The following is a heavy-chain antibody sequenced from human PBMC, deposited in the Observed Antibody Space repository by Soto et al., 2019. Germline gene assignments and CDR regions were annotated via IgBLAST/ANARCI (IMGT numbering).Heavy chain of an antibody. J-gene: IGHJ4*02. CDR1: GDSVSSNSAA. CDR3: ARSDETVLNY. CDR2: TYYRLKWSN. V-gene: IGHV6-1*01. D-gene: IGHD3-9*01. Sequence: PSQTLSLTCAISGDSVSSNSAAWNWIRQSPSRGLEWLGRTYYRLKWSNNYAASVKSRITINPDTSKNQFSLQLNSVTPEDTAVYYCARSDETVLNYWGQGNLVTVSS.